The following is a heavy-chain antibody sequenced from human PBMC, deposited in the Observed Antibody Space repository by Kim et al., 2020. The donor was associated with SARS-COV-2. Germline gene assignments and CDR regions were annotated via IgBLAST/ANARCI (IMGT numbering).Heavy chain of an antibody. Sequence: GGSLRLSCAVSGLTFSDYTLSWVRLAPGKGLEWVSTIRGPGDTYYAASAKGRFTISRDRSKNTLYLDMNSLSANDTALYYCAKGRSEAGSFYSDWGQGTL. CDR2: IRGPGDT. V-gene: IGHV3-23*01. J-gene: IGHJ4*02. CDR3: AKGRSEAGSFYSD. D-gene: IGHD3-10*01. CDR1: GLTFSDYT.